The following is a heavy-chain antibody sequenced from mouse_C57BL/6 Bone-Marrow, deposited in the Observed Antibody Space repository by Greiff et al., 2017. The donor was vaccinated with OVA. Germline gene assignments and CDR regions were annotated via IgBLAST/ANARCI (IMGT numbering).Heavy chain of an antibody. Sequence: KESCKASGYTFTSYWMDWVKQRPGQGLEWIGNIYPSDSETHYNQKFKDKATLTVDKSSSTAYMQLSSLTSEDSAVYYCAKGGYLFAYWGQGTLVTVSA. V-gene: IGHV1-61*01. J-gene: IGHJ3*01. CDR2: IYPSDSET. CDR1: GYTFTSYW. D-gene: IGHD2-2*01. CDR3: AKGGYLFAY.